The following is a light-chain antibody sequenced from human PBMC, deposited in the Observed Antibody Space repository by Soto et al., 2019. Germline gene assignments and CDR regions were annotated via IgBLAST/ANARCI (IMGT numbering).Light chain of an antibody. CDR3: SSYTGSTTLVV. CDR2: DVS. J-gene: IGLJ3*02. V-gene: IGLV2-14*03. Sequence: QSALTQPASVSGSPGQSITMSCTGTSSDIGGYNYVSWYQQHPGKAPKLMIYDVSYRPSGVSNRFSGSKSGDTASLTISGLQPEDEAHYYCSSYTGSTTLVVFGGGTKLTV. CDR1: SSDIGGYNY.